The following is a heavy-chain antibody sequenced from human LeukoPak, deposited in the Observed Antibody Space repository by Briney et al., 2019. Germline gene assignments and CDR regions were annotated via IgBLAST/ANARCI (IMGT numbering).Heavy chain of an antibody. Sequence: GGSLRLSCAASGFTFSSYAMSWVRQAPGKGLEWVPAISGSGGSTYYADSVKGRFTISRDNSKNTLYLQMNSLRAEDTAVYYCAKDHPRIAVADDAFDIWGQGTMVTVSS. CDR1: GFTFSSYA. V-gene: IGHV3-23*01. J-gene: IGHJ3*02. D-gene: IGHD6-19*01. CDR3: AKDHPRIAVADDAFDI. CDR2: ISGSGGST.